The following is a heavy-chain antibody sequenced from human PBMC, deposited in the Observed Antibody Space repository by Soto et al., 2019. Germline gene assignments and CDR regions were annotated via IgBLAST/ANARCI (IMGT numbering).Heavy chain of an antibody. D-gene: IGHD3-16*01. CDR3: AKALLIANSPEYYYYGMDV. V-gene: IGHV3-23*01. J-gene: IGHJ6*02. CDR2: ISGSGGST. Sequence: PGGSLRLSCAASGFTFSSSAMSWVRQATGKGPEWVSAISGSGGSTYYADSVKGRFTISRDNSENTLYLQMNSLRADDTAVYYCAKALLIANSPEYYYYGMDVWGQGTTVTVSS. CDR1: GFTFSSSA.